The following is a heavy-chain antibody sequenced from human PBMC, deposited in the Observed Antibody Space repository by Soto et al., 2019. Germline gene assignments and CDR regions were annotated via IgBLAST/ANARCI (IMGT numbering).Heavy chain of an antibody. Sequence: GGSLRLSCAASGFTFSSYSMNWVRQAPGKGLEWVSYISSSSSTIYYADSVKGRFTISRDNAKNSLYLQMNSLRDEDTAVYYCAREFYDSSGWPFDYWGQGTLVTVSS. CDR3: AREFYDSSGWPFDY. V-gene: IGHV3-48*02. J-gene: IGHJ4*02. D-gene: IGHD3-22*01. CDR2: ISSSSSTI. CDR1: GFTFSSYS.